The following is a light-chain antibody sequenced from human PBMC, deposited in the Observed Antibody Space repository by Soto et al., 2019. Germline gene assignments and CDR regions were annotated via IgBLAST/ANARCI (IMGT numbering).Light chain of an antibody. Sequence: DIQMTQSPSSLSASVGDRVTITCRASQSISSSLIWYQQKPGKAPKFLIYAASSLQSGVPSRFSGSGSGTDFTLTISSLQPEDFATYYRQQNYSTPQTFGQGSRVDIK. V-gene: IGKV1-39*01. J-gene: IGKJ1*01. CDR2: AAS. CDR3: QQNYSTPQT. CDR1: QSISSS.